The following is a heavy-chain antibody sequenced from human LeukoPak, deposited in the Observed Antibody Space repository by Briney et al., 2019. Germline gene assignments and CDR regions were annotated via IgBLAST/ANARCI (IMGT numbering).Heavy chain of an antibody. V-gene: IGHV3-21*01. Sequence: GGSLTLSCAPSGFTFSSYIMNWVRQSPEGGLEWVASISSTSTYIHFAASVKGRFTITRDNAKNSLFQQMNSLSAKVRAISYCASDEGNYFDYWGQGTPVTVSS. CDR3: ASDEGNYFDY. CDR2: ISSTSTYI. J-gene: IGHJ4*02. CDR1: GFTFSSYI.